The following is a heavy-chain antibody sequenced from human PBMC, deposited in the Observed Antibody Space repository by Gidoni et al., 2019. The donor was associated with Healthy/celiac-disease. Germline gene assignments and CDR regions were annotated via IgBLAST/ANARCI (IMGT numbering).Heavy chain of an antibody. CDR1: GYSFTSYW. V-gene: IGHV5-51*01. CDR3: ARQREYSSARGPFDY. Sequence: EVQLVQSGAEVKKPGASLTISCKGSGYSFTSYWIGWVRQMPGKGLEWMGIIYPGDSDTRYSPSFQGQVTISADKSISTAYLQWSSLKASDTAMYYCARQREYSSARGPFDYWGQGTLVTVSS. D-gene: IGHD6-19*01. CDR2: IYPGDSDT. J-gene: IGHJ4*02.